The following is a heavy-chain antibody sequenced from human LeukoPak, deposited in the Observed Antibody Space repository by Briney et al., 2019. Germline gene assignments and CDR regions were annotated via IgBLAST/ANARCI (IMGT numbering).Heavy chain of an antibody. V-gene: IGHV1-2*04. CDR3: ARVTYYYDGSGPTDY. Sequence: ASVKVSCKASGYTFTGYYMHWVRQAPGQGLEWMGWINPNSGGTNYAQKFQGWVTMTRDTSIRTVYMELRRLRSDDTAIYYCARVTYYYDGSGPTDYWGQGTLVTVSS. CDR2: INPNSGGT. CDR1: GYTFTGYY. J-gene: IGHJ4*02. D-gene: IGHD3-22*01.